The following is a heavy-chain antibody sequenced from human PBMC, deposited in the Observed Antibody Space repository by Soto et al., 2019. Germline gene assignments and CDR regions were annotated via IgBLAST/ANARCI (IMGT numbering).Heavy chain of an antibody. Sequence: ASVKVSCKASGYTFTSYAMHWVRQAPGQRLEWMGWINAGNGNTKYSQKFQGRVTITRETSASTAYMELSSLTYEDKDGYYCGRVGPSTGWAYFDYWGQGTLVTVSS. CDR1: GYTFTSYA. V-gene: IGHV1-3*01. CDR3: GRVGPSTGWAYFDY. J-gene: IGHJ4*02. D-gene: IGHD1-1*01. CDR2: INAGNGNT.